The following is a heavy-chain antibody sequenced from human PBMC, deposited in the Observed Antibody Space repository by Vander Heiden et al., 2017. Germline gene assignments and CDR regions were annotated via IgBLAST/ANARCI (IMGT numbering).Heavy chain of an antibody. CDR3: TTAELRYFDWLLGNFDY. CDR1: GFTFSNDW. D-gene: IGHD3-9*01. CDR2: IKSKTDGGTT. J-gene: IGHJ4*02. Sequence: EVQLVESGGGLVKPGGSLRLSCAASGFTFSNDWMNWVRQAPGKGLEWVGRIKSKTDGGTTDYAAPVKGRFTISRDDSKNTLYLQMNSLKTEDTAVYYCTTAELRYFDWLLGNFDYWGQGTLVTVSS. V-gene: IGHV3-15*07.